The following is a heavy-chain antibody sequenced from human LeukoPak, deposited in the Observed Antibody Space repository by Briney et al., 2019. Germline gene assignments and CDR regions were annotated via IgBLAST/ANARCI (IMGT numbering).Heavy chain of an antibody. CDR2: INHSGST. Sequence: PSETLSLTCAVYGGSLSGYYWSWIRQPPGKGLEGIREINHSGSTNYNPTLKSRITISVDTSKNQFSLKLSSVTAADTAVYYCARWEGGSYYDFDYWGQGTLVTVSS. CDR3: ARWEGGSYYDFDY. CDR1: GGSLSGYY. J-gene: IGHJ4*02. D-gene: IGHD1-26*01. V-gene: IGHV4-34*01.